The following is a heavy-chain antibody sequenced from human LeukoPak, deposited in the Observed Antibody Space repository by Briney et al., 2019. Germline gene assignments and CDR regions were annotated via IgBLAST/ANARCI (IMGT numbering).Heavy chain of an antibody. CDR2: IKIDGSST. CDR3: AREGYYYESNLDY. V-gene: IGHV3-74*01. J-gene: IGHJ4*02. CDR1: GFTLSSYW. D-gene: IGHD3-22*01. Sequence: PGGSLRLSCAASGFTLSSYWMHWVREAPGKGLVWVSRIKIDGSSTSYADSVKSRFTISRDNAKNTLYLQMNSLRAEDTAVYYCAREGYYYESNLDYWGQGTLVTVSS.